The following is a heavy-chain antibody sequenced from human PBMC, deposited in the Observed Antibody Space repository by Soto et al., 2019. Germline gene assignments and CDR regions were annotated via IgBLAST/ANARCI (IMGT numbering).Heavy chain of an antibody. D-gene: IGHD3-22*01. CDR2: IWYDGSNK. CDR3: ARDLGGNYYDSSGYYAPDY. J-gene: IGHJ4*02. Sequence: QVRLVESGGGVVQPGRSLRLSCAASGFTFSSYGMHWVRQAPGKGLEWVAVIWYDGSNKYYADSVKGRFTISRDNSKNTLYLQMNSLRAEDTAVYYCARDLGGNYYDSSGYYAPDYWGQGTLVTVSS. V-gene: IGHV3-33*01. CDR1: GFTFSSYG.